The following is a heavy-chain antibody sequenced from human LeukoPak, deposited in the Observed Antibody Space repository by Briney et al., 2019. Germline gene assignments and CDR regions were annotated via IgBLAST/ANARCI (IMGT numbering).Heavy chain of an antibody. Sequence: PGGSLRLSCAASGLTFSSYAMSWVRQAPGKGLEWVSGISGSGGSTSYADSVKGRFTISRDNAKNSLYLQMNSLRDEDTAIYYCTRVGYIDEGIDYWGQGTLVTVSS. CDR2: ISGSGGST. CDR1: GLTFSSYA. CDR3: TRVGYIDEGIDY. J-gene: IGHJ4*02. D-gene: IGHD5-24*01. V-gene: IGHV3-23*01.